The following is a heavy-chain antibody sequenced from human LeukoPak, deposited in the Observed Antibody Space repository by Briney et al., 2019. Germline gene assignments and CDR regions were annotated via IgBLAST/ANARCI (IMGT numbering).Heavy chain of an antibody. CDR1: GFTFSNYW. J-gene: IGHJ4*02. CDR3: AKGSGSGTHLPSARFDY. V-gene: IGHV3-NL1*01. CDR2: ISGGGIGT. Sequence: GGSLRLSCAAAGFTFSNYWMHWVRQPPAKGLEWVAGISGGGIGTYYADSVKGRFTISRDNSKNTIYVQMNSLRADDTAVYFCAKGSGSGTHLPSARFDYWGQGTLVTVSS. D-gene: IGHD3-10*01.